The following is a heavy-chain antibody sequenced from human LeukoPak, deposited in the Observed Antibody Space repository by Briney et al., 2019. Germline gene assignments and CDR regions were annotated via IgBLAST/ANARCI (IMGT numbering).Heavy chain of an antibody. Sequence: PGGSLRLSCAASGYTFSSYAMSWVRQAPGKGLKWVSAISGSGGSTYYADSVKGRFTISRDNSKNTLYLQMNSLRAEDTAVYYCAKGHYYDSSGYPPFDYWGQGTLVTVSS. V-gene: IGHV3-23*01. D-gene: IGHD3-22*01. J-gene: IGHJ4*02. CDR3: AKGHYYDSSGYPPFDY. CDR2: ISGSGGST. CDR1: GYTFSSYA.